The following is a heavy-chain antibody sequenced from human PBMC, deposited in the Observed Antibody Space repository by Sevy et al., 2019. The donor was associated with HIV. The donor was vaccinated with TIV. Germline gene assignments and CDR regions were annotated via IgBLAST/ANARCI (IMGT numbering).Heavy chain of an antibody. CDR3: ASHYYDSTGYYYPLDY. V-gene: IGHV3-30*04. D-gene: IGHD3-22*01. CDR2: ISYDGNNK. Sequence: GGSLRLSCTASGFTFSSYAMYWVRQAPGKGLEWVAVISYDGNNKEYADSVKGRFTISRDNSKNTLYLQMNSLRAEDTAVYYCASHYYDSTGYYYPLDYWGQGTLVTVSS. CDR1: GFTFSSYA. J-gene: IGHJ4*02.